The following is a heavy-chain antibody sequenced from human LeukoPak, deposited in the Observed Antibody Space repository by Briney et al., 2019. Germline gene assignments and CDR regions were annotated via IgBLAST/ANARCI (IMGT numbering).Heavy chain of an antibody. Sequence: ASVKVSCKASGYTFASYGISWVRQAPGQGLEWMGWISAYNGNTNYAQKLQGRVTMTTDTSTSTAYMELRSLRSDDTAVYYCARDEKGGSGSWGFDYWGQGTLVTVSS. CDR1: GYTFASYG. D-gene: IGHD3-10*01. V-gene: IGHV1-18*01. CDR3: ARDEKGGSGSWGFDY. J-gene: IGHJ4*02. CDR2: ISAYNGNT.